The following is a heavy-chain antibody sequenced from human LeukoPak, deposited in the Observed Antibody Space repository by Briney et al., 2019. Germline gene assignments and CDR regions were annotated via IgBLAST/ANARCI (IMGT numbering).Heavy chain of an antibody. V-gene: IGHV1-8*01. CDR2: MNPNSGNT. D-gene: IGHD6-13*01. Sequence: GASVKVSCKASGYTFTSYDINWVRQATGQGLEWIGWMNPNSGNTGYAQKFQGRVTMTRNTSISTAYMELSSLRSEDTAVYYCARVGAAAAGTGLWDYYYGMDVWGQGTTVTVSS. CDR3: ARVGAAAAGTGLWDYYYGMDV. J-gene: IGHJ6*02. CDR1: GYTFTSYD.